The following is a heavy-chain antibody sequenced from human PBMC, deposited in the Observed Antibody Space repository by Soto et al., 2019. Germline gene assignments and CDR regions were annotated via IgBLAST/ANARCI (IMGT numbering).Heavy chain of an antibody. CDR3: ATSLVTSRTRVDY. V-gene: IGHV4-31*03. Sequence: SETLSLACTVSGGSIYAGGFYWSWIRQLPGKGLEWLGYIYYTGSTQYTPSLKSRLTISTDTSDNQFSLRLTSVTAADTAVYYCATSLVTSRTRVDYWGQGTLVTVSS. CDR1: GGSIYAGGFY. D-gene: IGHD1-26*01. CDR2: IYYTGST. J-gene: IGHJ4*02.